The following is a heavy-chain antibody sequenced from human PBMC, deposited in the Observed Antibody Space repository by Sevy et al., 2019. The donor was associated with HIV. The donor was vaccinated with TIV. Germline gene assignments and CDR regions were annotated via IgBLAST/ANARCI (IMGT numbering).Heavy chain of an antibody. Sequence: ASVKVSCKASGYTFTRYEINWVRQATGQGLEWMGWMNPNSGDKGSVQKLQGRVTMTRNTSISTAYMELRSLRSDDTAVYYCARAIGTTVVTPVDYWGQGTLVTVSS. CDR3: ARAIGTTVVTPVDY. D-gene: IGHD3-10*01. CDR2: MNPNSGDK. V-gene: IGHV1-8*01. CDR1: GYTFTRYE. J-gene: IGHJ4*02.